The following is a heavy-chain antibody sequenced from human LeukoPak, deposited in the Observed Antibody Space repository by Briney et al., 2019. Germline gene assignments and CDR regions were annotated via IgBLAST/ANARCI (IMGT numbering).Heavy chain of an antibody. CDR2: LNPSGGST. CDR3: ATLSRYGSGSYCYYFEQ. Sequence: ASVKVSCKASGDPFTSYYFHWVRQAPGQGLEWMGILNPSGGSTSYAQQFQGRVTMTRDTSTRTVYMDLSSLRSEDTAMYYCATLSRYGSGSYCYYFEQWGQGTLVTVSS. D-gene: IGHD3-10*01. J-gene: IGHJ4*02. CDR1: GDPFTSYY. V-gene: IGHV1-46*01.